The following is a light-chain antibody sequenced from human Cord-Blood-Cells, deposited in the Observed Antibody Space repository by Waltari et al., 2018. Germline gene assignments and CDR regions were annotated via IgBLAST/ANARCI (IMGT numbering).Light chain of an antibody. CDR1: QSISSW. CDR2: DAS. CDR3: QQYNSYSPYT. Sequence: DIQMTQSPSTLSASVGDRVTLTCRASQSISSWLAWYQQNPGKAPKLLIYDASSLESGVPSRFSGSGSGTEFTLTISSLQPDDFATYYCQQYNSYSPYTFGQGTKLEIK. J-gene: IGKJ2*01. V-gene: IGKV1-5*01.